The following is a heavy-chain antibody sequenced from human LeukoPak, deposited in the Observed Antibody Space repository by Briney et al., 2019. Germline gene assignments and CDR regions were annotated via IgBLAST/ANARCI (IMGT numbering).Heavy chain of an antibody. J-gene: IGHJ4*02. V-gene: IGHV3-23*01. D-gene: IGHD3-3*01. Sequence: GGSLRLSCAASGFTFSSYAMSWVRQAPGKGLEWVSAISGSGGSTYYADSVKGRFTISRDNSKNTLYLQMNSLRAEDTAVYYCARASILEWLLAQYYFDYWGQGTPVTVSS. CDR3: ARASILEWLLAQYYFDY. CDR2: ISGSGGST. CDR1: GFTFSSYA.